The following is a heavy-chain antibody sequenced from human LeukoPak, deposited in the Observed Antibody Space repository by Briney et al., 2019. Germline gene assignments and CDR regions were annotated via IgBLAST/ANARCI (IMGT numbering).Heavy chain of an antibody. V-gene: IGHV5-51*01. D-gene: IGHD2-2*01. CDR2: IYPGDSDT. Sequence: GESLKISCKGSGYSFTSYWIGWVCQMPGKGLEWMGIIYPGDSDTRYSPSFQGQVTISADKSISTAYLQWSSLKASDTAMYYCARLSIVVPAANPIGWFDPWGQGTLVTVSS. J-gene: IGHJ5*02. CDR3: ARLSIVVPAANPIGWFDP. CDR1: GYSFTSYW.